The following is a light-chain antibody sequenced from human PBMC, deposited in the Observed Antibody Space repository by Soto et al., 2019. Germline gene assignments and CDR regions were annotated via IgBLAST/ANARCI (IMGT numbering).Light chain of an antibody. CDR3: CSSAGTYNFV. V-gene: IGLV2-11*01. CDR2: DVT. CDR1: TSDVGGYNH. Sequence: QSAKSHPPSVSWSPGQSVTISCTGTTSDVGGYNHVSWYQHHPGKVPKLIIYDVTKRPSGVPDRFSGSKSGNTASLTISGLQAEDEADYSCCSSAGTYNFVFGTGTKVTVL. J-gene: IGLJ1*01.